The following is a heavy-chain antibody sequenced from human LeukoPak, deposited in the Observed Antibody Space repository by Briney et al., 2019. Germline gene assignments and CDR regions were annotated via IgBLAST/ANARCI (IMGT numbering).Heavy chain of an antibody. V-gene: IGHV3-20*04. J-gene: IGHJ6*03. Sequence: GGSLRLSCAASGFTFDDYGMSWVRHAPGKGLEWVSGINWNGGSTVYADSVKGRFTISRDNAKNSLYLQMNSLRAEDTALYYCAREKLVPAARGMDVWGKGTTVTVSS. CDR3: AREKLVPAARGMDV. D-gene: IGHD2-2*01. CDR1: GFTFDDYG. CDR2: INWNGGST.